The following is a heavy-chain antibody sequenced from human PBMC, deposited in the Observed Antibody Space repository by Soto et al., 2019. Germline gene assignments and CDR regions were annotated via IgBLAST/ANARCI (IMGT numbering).Heavy chain of an antibody. J-gene: IGHJ1*01. Sequence: QITLKESGPTLVKPTQTLTLTCTLSGFSLSTNGVGVGWIRQPPGKALEWLALIYWDDDKRYSPSLKSRLTITRDTSKNQVVLTMTNMDPVDTATYYCAHRFGLPTWDSSGHPSEYFQYWGQGTLVTVSS. CDR1: GFSLSTNGVG. D-gene: IGHD3-22*01. CDR2: IYWDDDK. CDR3: AHRFGLPTWDSSGHPSEYFQY. V-gene: IGHV2-5*02.